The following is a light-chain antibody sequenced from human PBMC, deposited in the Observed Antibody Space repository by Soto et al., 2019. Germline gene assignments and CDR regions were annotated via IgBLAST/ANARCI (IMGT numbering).Light chain of an antibody. V-gene: IGLV1-40*01. CDR1: SSNIGAGYD. CDR3: QSYASSLSGWV. Sequence: QSVLTQPPSVSGAPGQRVTISCTGSSSNIGAGYDVHWYQQLPGTAPKLLIYGNSNRPSGVPDRFSGYKSGTSASLAITGLPAEDEADYYCQSYASSLSGWVFGEGTKLTVL. CDR2: GNS. J-gene: IGLJ3*02.